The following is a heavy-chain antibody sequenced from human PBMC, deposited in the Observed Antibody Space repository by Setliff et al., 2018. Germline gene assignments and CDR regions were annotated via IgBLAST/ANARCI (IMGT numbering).Heavy chain of an antibody. Sequence: ASVKVSCKASGYTFTGYYMHWVRQAPGQGLEWMGWINPNSGGTNYAQKFQGWVTMTRDTSISTAYMELSRLRAEDTAVYYCAKDRRSSSGLAVPYYYYGMDVWGQGTTVTVSS. CDR3: AKDRRSSSGLAVPYYYYGMDV. V-gene: IGHV1-2*04. CDR2: INPNSGGT. CDR1: GYTFTGYY. J-gene: IGHJ6*02. D-gene: IGHD3-22*01.